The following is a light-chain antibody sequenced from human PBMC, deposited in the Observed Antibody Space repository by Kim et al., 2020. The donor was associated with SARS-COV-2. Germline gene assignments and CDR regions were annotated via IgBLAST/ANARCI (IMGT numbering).Light chain of an antibody. CDR1: TSNIGTNT. CDR2: TNN. J-gene: IGLJ3*02. V-gene: IGLV1-44*01. CDR3: ATWDDSLYGWV. Sequence: QSVLTQPPSASGTPGQRVTISCSGSTSNIGTNTVNWYQQLPGTAPKLLIHTNNQRPSGVPDRFSGSRSGTSASLAISGLQSEDEADYYCATWDDSLYGWVFGGGTQLTVL.